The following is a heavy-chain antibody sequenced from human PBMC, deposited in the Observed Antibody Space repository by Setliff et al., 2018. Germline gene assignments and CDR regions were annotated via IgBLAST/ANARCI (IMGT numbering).Heavy chain of an antibody. J-gene: IGHJ4*02. CDR1: GASISSGTYY. Sequence: SETLSLTCTVSGASISSGTYYWAWIRQHPGQGLEWIGYISYGGNARYNPSLERRVTISVDRSDNQFSLKLTSVTAADTAVYFCARDDPNHYDVSGYSVGYFDYWGLGTPVTVSS. CDR3: ARDDPNHYDVSGYSVGYFDY. CDR2: ISYGGNA. V-gene: IGHV4-31*03. D-gene: IGHD3-22*01.